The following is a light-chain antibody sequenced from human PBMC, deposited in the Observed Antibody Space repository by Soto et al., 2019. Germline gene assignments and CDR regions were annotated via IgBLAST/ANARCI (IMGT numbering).Light chain of an antibody. CDR2: EVS. Sequence: QSALTQPASVSGSPGQSITISCTGTSSDVGGYDFVSWYQQHPGKAPKLIIYEVSNRPSGVSHRFSGSKSGNTASLTISGLQAEDEAEYYCNSYTSTSARVFGGGTKLTVL. CDR1: SSDVGGYDF. V-gene: IGLV2-14*01. J-gene: IGLJ3*02. CDR3: NSYTSTSARV.